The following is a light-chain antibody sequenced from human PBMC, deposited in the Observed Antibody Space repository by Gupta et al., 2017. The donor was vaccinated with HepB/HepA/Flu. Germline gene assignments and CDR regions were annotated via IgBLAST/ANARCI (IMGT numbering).Light chain of an antibody. Sequence: VVMTHSPLFLPVTPGQPASISCRSSQSLAYSDGNTFLHWFQQRPGKSPRRLIYRVSKRDSGVPDRFSGSGSGTDFTLKISRVEAEDVGIYYCVQGKNWPLTFGGGTKVEIK. J-gene: IGKJ4*01. V-gene: IGKV2-30*01. CDR3: VQGKNWPLT. CDR1: QSLAYSDGNTF. CDR2: RVS.